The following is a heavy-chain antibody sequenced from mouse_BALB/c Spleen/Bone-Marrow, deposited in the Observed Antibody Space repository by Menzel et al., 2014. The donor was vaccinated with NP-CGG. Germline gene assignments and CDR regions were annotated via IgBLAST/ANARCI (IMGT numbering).Heavy chain of an antibody. CDR1: GFSLTSSG. V-gene: IGHV2-3*01. J-gene: IGHJ4*01. CDR3: AKGEGGNYVGYALDY. CDR2: IWVDGSK. Sequence: QVKMKEAGPGLVAPSQNLSIICTVPGFSLTSSGVSWVPQPPGKGPQWLGVIWVDGSKNYRSALKSRLSISKDNSKSQVFLKLTSLQSSNSPTYYCAKGEGGNYVGYALDYWGQGTSVTVSS. D-gene: IGHD2-1*01.